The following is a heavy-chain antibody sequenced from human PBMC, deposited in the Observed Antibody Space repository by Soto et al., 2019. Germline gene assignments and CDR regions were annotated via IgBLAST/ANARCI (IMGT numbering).Heavy chain of an antibody. CDR2: VYYGGST. J-gene: IGHJ6*02. D-gene: IGHD3-22*01. V-gene: IGHV4-39*01. Sequence: QLHLQESGPGLVKPSETLSLTCTVSGGSISSSSYYWGWIRQPPGKGLEWIGNVYYGGSTYYNPSLKSRVTTSVETSKSQFSLKLSSVTAADTAVYYCARGDYYHSSGYYFYYYTMDVWGQGTTVTVSS. CDR3: ARGDYYHSSGYYFYYYTMDV. CDR1: GGSISSSSYY.